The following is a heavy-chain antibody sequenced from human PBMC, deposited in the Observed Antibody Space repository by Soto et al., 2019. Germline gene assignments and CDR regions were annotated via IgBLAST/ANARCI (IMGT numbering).Heavy chain of an antibody. J-gene: IGHJ4*02. Sequence: SQTLSLTCAISGDSVSSNSAAWNWIRQSPARGLEWLGRTYYRSKWYNDYVVSMKSRISINPDTSKNQFSLQLNSVTPEDTAVYYCARGTDSSFGSWGQGSPVAVSS. V-gene: IGHV6-1*01. CDR3: ARGTDSSFGS. D-gene: IGHD1-1*01. CDR2: TYYRSKWYN. CDR1: GDSVSSNSAA.